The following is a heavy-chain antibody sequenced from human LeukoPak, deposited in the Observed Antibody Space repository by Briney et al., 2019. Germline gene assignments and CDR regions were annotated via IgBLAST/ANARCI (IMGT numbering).Heavy chain of an antibody. D-gene: IGHD6-13*01. CDR3: ARAFIGVAGFFDY. J-gene: IGHJ4*02. Sequence: GGSLRLSCAASGFTVSSDYMSWVRQAPGKGLEWVSVVYSDGSTHYADSAKGRFTISRDNSKNTLYLQMNSLRAEDSALYYCARAFIGVAGFFDYWGLGTLVTVSS. CDR1: GFTVSSDY. V-gene: IGHV3-66*01. CDR2: VYSDGST.